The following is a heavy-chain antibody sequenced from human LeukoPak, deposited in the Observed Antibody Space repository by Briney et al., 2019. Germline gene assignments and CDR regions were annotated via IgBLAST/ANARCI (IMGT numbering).Heavy chain of an antibody. Sequence: GGSLRLSCAASGFTFSSYSMNWVRQAPGKGLEWVSSISSSSSYIYYADSVKGRFTISRDNAKNSLYLQMNSLRAEDTAVYYCARDRELGGPYNWFDPWGQGTLVTVSS. CDR1: GFTFSSYS. CDR2: ISSSSSYI. D-gene: IGHD1-26*01. CDR3: ARDRELGGPYNWFDP. J-gene: IGHJ5*02. V-gene: IGHV3-21*04.